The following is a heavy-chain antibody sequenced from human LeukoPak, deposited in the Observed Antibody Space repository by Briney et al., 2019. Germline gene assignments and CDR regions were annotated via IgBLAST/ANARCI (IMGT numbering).Heavy chain of an antibody. D-gene: IGHD3-3*01. CDR3: ARATHYDFWSGYLPLGYYYYGMDV. CDR2: IRSRCRTI. J-gene: IGHJ6*02. CDR1: GFTFSSYE. Sequence: GRSQRLSCAASGFTFSSYEMNWVRQTPGKGLEWVSYIRSRCRTIYYADSVKGRFTISRDNAKNSLYLQMNSLRAEDTAVYCCARATHYDFWSGYLPLGYYYYGMDVWGQGTTVTVSS. V-gene: IGHV3-48*03.